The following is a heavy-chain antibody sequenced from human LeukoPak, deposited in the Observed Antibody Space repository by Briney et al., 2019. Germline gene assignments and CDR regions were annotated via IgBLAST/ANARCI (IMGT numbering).Heavy chain of an antibody. Sequence: KPSETLSLTCAVYGGSFSGYYWSWIRQPPGKGLEWIGEINHSGSTNYNPSLKSRVTISVDTSKNQFSLKLSSVTAADTAVYYCARGSEDSSIYYFDYWGQGTLVTVSS. CDR3: ARGSEDSSIYYFDY. CDR2: INHSGST. D-gene: IGHD6-6*01. J-gene: IGHJ4*02. CDR1: GGSFSGYY. V-gene: IGHV4-34*01.